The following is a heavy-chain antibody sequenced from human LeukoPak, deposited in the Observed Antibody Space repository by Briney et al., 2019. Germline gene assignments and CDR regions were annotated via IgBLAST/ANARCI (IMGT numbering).Heavy chain of an antibody. Sequence: GASVKVSCKASGYTFTSYGISWVRQAPGQGLEWMGWISAYNGNTNYAQKLQGRVTMTTDTSTSTAHMELRSLRSDDTAVYYCARDRGGSGPGGYWGQGTLVTVSS. V-gene: IGHV1-18*01. CDR3: ARDRGGSGPGGY. CDR1: GYTFTSYG. J-gene: IGHJ4*02. D-gene: IGHD3-10*01. CDR2: ISAYNGNT.